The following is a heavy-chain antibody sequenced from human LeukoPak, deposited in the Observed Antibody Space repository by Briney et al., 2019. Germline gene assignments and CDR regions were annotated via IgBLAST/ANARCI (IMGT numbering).Heavy chain of an antibody. D-gene: IGHD1-14*01. Sequence: ASVKVSCKASGYTFTSYGISWVRQAPGQGLEWMGWICAYNGNTNYAQKLQGRVTMTTDTSTSTAYMELRSLRSDDTAVYYCARSIAGNYPRDYWGQGTLVTVSS. CDR1: GYTFTSYG. J-gene: IGHJ4*02. V-gene: IGHV1-18*01. CDR3: ARSIAGNYPRDY. CDR2: ICAYNGNT.